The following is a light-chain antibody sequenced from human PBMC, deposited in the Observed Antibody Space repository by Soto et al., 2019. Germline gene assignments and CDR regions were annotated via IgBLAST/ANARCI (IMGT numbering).Light chain of an antibody. CDR2: GNS. CDR1: SSNIGAGYD. J-gene: IGLJ2*01. V-gene: IGLV1-40*01. Sequence: QSVLTQPPSVSGAPGQRVTISCTGSSSNIGAGYDVHWYQQLPGTAPKLLIYGNSNRPSGVPDRFSGSKSGTSASLAITGLQAEDGADYYCQSYDSSLSGVVFGGGTKLTDL. CDR3: QSYDSSLSGVV.